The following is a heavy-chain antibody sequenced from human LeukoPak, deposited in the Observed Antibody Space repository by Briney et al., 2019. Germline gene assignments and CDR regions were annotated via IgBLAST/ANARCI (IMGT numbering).Heavy chain of an antibody. V-gene: IGHV1-2*02. CDR1: GYTFTGYY. CDR2: INPNSGGT. Sequence: ASVKVSCKASGYTFTGYYTHWVRQAPGQGLEWMGWINPNSGGTNYAQKFQGRVTMTRDTPISTAYMELSRLRSDDTAVYYCARVTSLDFDWLLYLDYWGQGTLVTVSS. J-gene: IGHJ4*02. CDR3: ARVTSLDFDWLLYLDY. D-gene: IGHD3-9*01.